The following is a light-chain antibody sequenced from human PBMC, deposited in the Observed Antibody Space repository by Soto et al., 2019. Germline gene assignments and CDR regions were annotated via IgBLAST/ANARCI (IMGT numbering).Light chain of an antibody. J-gene: IGLJ2*01. CDR1: SSDVGGFNY. Sequence: QSVLTQPDSVSGSPGQSITISCTGTSSDVGGFNYVSWYQQHPGSAPKLIIYDVYSRPAEVPTRFSGSKSGNTASLTIAGLQAEDEADYHCSAYTSTNTLGIFGGGTKLTVL. CDR3: SAYTSTNTLGI. V-gene: IGLV2-14*03. CDR2: DVY.